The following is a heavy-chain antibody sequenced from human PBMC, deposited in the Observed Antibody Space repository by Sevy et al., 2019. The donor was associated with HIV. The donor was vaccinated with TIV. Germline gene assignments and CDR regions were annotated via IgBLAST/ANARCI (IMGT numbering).Heavy chain of an antibody. Sequence: ASVKVSCKASGYTFTSYGISWVRQAPGQGLEWMGWISAYKGNTNYEQKLQGRVTMTTDTSTSTAYMELRSLRSDDTAGYYCASPFITMVRGVIDYDAFDIWGQGTMVTVSS. CDR3: ASPFITMVRGVIDYDAFDI. V-gene: IGHV1-18*01. CDR1: GYTFTSYG. D-gene: IGHD3-10*01. CDR2: ISAYKGNT. J-gene: IGHJ3*02.